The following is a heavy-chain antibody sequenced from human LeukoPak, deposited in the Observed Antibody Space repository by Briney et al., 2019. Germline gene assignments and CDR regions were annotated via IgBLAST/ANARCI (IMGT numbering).Heavy chain of an antibody. J-gene: IGHJ4*02. CDR3: AKSDYYDSSGYYYGSDY. Sequence: GGSLRLACAASGFTFSRYAMTWVRQAPGKGLEWVSGISGSGGSTYYADSVKGRFTISRDNSKNTLYVQMNSLRAEDTAVYYCAKSDYYDSSGYYYGSDYWGQGTLVTVSS. CDR1: GFTFSRYA. D-gene: IGHD3-22*01. CDR2: ISGSGGST. V-gene: IGHV3-23*01.